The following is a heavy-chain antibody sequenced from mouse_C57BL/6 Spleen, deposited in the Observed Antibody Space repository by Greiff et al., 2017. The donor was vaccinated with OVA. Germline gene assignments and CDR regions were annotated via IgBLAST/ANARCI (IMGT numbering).Heavy chain of an antibody. D-gene: IGHD1-1*01. CDR3: TRGYGRRRSDWYFDV. CDR1: GFTFSSYA. Sequence: EVKLVESGEGLVKPGGSLKLSCAASGFTFSSYAMSWVRQTPEKRLEWVAYISSGGDYIYYADTVKGRFTISRDNARNTLYLQMSSLKSEDTAMDYGTRGYGRRRSDWYFDVWGTGTTVTVSS. CDR2: ISSGGDYI. J-gene: IGHJ1*03. V-gene: IGHV5-9-1*02.